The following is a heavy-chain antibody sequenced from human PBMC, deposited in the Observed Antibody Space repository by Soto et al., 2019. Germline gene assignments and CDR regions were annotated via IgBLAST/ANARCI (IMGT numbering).Heavy chain of an antibody. CDR2: SYYSGET. J-gene: IGHJ6*02. CDR3: ARDQGGEFLKGSGMDV. Sequence: QVQLQESGPGLVKPSETLSLTCTVSGDSISRYYWSWIRLSPGKGLEWIGYSYYSGETNYNPSVKSRFTITVDMTKNQSSLKLSSVTAAVTAVYYCARDQGGEFLKGSGMDVWGQGTTVTVSS. D-gene: IGHD3-10*01. V-gene: IGHV4-59*01. CDR1: GDSISRYY.